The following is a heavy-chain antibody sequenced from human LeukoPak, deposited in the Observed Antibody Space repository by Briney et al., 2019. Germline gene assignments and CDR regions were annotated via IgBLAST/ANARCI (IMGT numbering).Heavy chain of an antibody. V-gene: IGHV4-39*07. CDR2: IYYSGST. CDR3: ARDRCSGGSCYSWAWFDP. Sequence: PSETLSLTCTVSGGSISSSSYYWGWIRQPPGKGLEWIGSIYYSGSTYYNPSLKSRVTISVDTSKNQFSLKLSSVTAADTAVYYCARDRCSGGSCYSWAWFDPWGQGTLVTVSS. D-gene: IGHD2-15*01. CDR1: GGSISSSSYY. J-gene: IGHJ5*02.